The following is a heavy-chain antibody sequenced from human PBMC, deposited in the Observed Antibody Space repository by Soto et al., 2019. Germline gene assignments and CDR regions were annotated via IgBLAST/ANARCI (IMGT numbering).Heavy chain of an antibody. CDR1: GFTFSSYG. CDR3: AKDPTPLLRFLEWLFYFDY. D-gene: IGHD3-3*01. Sequence: PGGSLRLSCAASGFTFSSYGMHWVRQAPGKGLEWVAVISYDGSNKYYADSVKGRFTVSRDNSKNTLYLQMNSLRAEDTAVYYCAKDPTPLLRFLEWLFYFDYWGQGTLVTVAS. V-gene: IGHV3-30*18. J-gene: IGHJ4*02. CDR2: ISYDGSNK.